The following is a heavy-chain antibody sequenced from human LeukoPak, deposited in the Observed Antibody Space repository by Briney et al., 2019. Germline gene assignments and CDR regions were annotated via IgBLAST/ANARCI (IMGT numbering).Heavy chain of an antibody. J-gene: IGHJ2*01. CDR1: GFTFSNYA. D-gene: IGHD6-19*01. CDR3: AKIAVSGLWYFDL. CDR2: ISVGGDYI. Sequence: AGGSLRLSCAASGFTFSNYAMSWVRQAPGKGLEWVSSISVGGDYIYYADSVRGRFTISRDNSKSTLYLQMNSLRAEDTAVYYCAKIAVSGLWYFDLWGRGTLVTVSS. V-gene: IGHV3-23*01.